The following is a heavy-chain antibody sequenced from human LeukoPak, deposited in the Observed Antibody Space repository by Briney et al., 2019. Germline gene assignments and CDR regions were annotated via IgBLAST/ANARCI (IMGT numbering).Heavy chain of an antibody. CDR2: IYSGGST. Sequence: GGSLRLSCVASGFTASSYYVSWVRQAPGKGLEWVSVIYSGGSTYYADSVEGRFTVSRDNSKNTLYLEMKSLRADDTAVYYCARDLHPRLTGYFDYWGQGTVVTVSS. J-gene: IGHJ4*02. CDR1: GFTASSYY. V-gene: IGHV3-53*01. D-gene: IGHD3-16*01. CDR3: ARDLHPRLTGYFDY.